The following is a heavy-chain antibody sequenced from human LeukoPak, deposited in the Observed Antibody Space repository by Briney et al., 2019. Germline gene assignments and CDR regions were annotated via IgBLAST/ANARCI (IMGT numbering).Heavy chain of an antibody. V-gene: IGHV1-24*01. J-gene: IGHJ6*02. CDR3: ATSAPTIFGVVINLGVDYYYGMDV. CDR1: GYTLTELS. D-gene: IGHD3-3*01. Sequence: ASVTVSCKVSGYTLTELSMHWVRQAPGKGLEWMGGFDPEDGETIYAPKFQGRVNMTEDTSTDTAYMELSRLRSEDTAVYYCATSAPTIFGVVINLGVDYYYGMDVWGQGTTVTVSS. CDR2: FDPEDGET.